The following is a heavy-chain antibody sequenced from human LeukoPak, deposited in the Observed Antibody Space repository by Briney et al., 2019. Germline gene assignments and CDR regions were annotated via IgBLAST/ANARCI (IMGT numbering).Heavy chain of an antibody. CDR2: ISSSGSAI. V-gene: IGHV3-48*03. Sequence: GGSLRLSCAASGFTFSSYEMNWVRQAPGKGLEWVSYISSSGSAISYADSVKGRFTISRDNAKNTLYLQMNSLRAEDTAVYYCARGGMVRGVRFAFDIWGQGTMVTVSS. D-gene: IGHD3-10*01. J-gene: IGHJ3*02. CDR1: GFTFSSYE. CDR3: ARGGMVRGVRFAFDI.